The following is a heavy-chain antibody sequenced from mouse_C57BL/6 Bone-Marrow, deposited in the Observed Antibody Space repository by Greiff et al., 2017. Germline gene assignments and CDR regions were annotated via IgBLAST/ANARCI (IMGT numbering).Heavy chain of an antibody. J-gene: IGHJ1*03. D-gene: IGHD1-1*01. CDR1: GYAFSSSW. CDR2: IYPGDGDT. Sequence: VPLQQSGPELVKPGASVKISCKASGYAFSSSWMNWVKQRPGTGLEWIGRIYPGDGDTNYNGKFKGKATLTADKSSSTAYMQLSSLTSEDSAVXFGARFDYGSSHWYFDVWGTGTTVTVSS. CDR3: ARFDYGSSHWYFDV. V-gene: IGHV1-82*01.